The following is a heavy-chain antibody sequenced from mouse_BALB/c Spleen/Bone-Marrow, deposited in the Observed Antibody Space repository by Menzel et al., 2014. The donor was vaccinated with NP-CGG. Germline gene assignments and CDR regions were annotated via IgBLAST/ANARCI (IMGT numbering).Heavy chain of an antibody. Sequence: EVKLQEPGAEPVNPAASVQLPCTASGFNIKDTYMHWVKQSPEQGLEWFGRIDHANGYRRYDPKFQGEATKTTDTTTNTAHLQLSSLTSEDTAVYYCALNSTATFSYWYIDVWGAGTTVTVSS. J-gene: IGHJ1*01. D-gene: IGHD1-2*01. CDR1: GFNIKDTY. V-gene: IGHV14-3*02. CDR2: IDHANGYR. CDR3: ALNSTATFSYWYIDV.